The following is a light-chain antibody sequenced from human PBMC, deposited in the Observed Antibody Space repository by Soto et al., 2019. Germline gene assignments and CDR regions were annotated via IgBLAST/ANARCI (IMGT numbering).Light chain of an antibody. CDR1: NSNLGAGYD. J-gene: IGLJ3*02. V-gene: IGLV1-40*01. CDR2: GNR. CDR3: QAYDYSLTAFV. Sequence: QSVLTQPPSVSGAPGXRXXXSCTGNNSNLGAGYDVHWYQQLPGAAPKLVIFGNRNRPSGVPERFSGSKSGTSASLAITGLQAEDEADYYCQAYDYSLTAFVFGGGTKVTVL.